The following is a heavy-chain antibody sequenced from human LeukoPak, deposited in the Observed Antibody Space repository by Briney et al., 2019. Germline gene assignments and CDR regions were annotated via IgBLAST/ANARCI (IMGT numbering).Heavy chain of an antibody. CDR1: GYTFTGYY. J-gene: IGHJ6*02. V-gene: IGHV1-2*02. Sequence: ASVKVSCKASGYTFTGYYMHWVRQAPGQGLEWMGWINPNSGGTNYVQKFQGRVTMTRDTSISTAYMELSRLRSDDTAVYYCARDYDSSGYYLYYYCGMDVWGQGTTVTVSS. CDR2: INPNSGGT. D-gene: IGHD3-22*01. CDR3: ARDYDSSGYYLYYYCGMDV.